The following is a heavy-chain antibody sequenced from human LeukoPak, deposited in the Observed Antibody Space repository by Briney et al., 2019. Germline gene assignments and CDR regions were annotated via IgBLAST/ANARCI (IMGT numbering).Heavy chain of an antibody. CDR2: ISGSGSSS. D-gene: IGHD3-10*01. Sequence: GGSLRLSCAASGLTFSSCAMTWVRQAPGMGLEWVSSISGSGSSSYYADSVKGRFTVSRDNSKNTLHLQMNSLRAEDTAVYYCAKDFLYNVVDYWGQGTLVAVSS. V-gene: IGHV3-23*01. CDR1: GLTFSSCA. J-gene: IGHJ4*02. CDR3: AKDFLYNVVDY.